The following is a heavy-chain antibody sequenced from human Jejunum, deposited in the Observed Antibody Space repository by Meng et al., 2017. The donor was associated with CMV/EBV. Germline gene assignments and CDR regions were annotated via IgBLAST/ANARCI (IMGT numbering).Heavy chain of an antibody. J-gene: IGHJ5*02. Sequence: SGFTFSNYWMSWVRQAPGEGLEWVANISQDGSETYYVGSVKGRFTISRDNAKNSLYLQMNSLRAEDTAVYYCARDEGTHGWFDPWGQGTLVTVSS. CDR1: GFTFSNYW. CDR3: ARDEGTHGWFDP. CDR2: ISQDGSET. V-gene: IGHV3-7*01. D-gene: IGHD3-10*01.